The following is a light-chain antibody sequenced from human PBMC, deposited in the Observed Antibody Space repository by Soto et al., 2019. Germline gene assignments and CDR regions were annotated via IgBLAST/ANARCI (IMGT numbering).Light chain of an antibody. V-gene: IGKV3-15*01. CDR2: GAS. CDR3: QQYNNWPLT. CDR1: QSVAGN. J-gene: IGKJ4*01. Sequence: EIVMTQSPATLSVSPGERATLSCRASQSVAGNLAWYQQKPDQAPRLLMYGASTRATGIPARFSGSGSGTEFTLTISSLQSEDFGVYYCQQYNNWPLTFGGGTKVEIK.